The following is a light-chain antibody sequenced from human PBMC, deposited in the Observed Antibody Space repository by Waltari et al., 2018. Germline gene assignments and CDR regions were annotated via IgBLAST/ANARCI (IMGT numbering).Light chain of an antibody. Sequence: QSVLTQPPSVSGTPGQTVTISCSGSYSNIGRNYVYWYRQFPRTAPQIVIYRDKERPSGVEDRFSGSKSGTSASLAISGLRSEDEAIYHCAAWDDSLHVVFGGGTKVTVL. V-gene: IGLV1-47*01. J-gene: IGLJ2*01. CDR1: YSNIGRNY. CDR2: RDK. CDR3: AAWDDSLHVV.